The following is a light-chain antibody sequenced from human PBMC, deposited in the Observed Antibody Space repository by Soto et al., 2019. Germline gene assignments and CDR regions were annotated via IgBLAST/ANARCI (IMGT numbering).Light chain of an antibody. V-gene: IGLV2-14*03. Sequence: QSALTQPASVSGSPGQSIAISCTGTSSDVGGYNYVSWYQQHPGKAPKLIIYDVSNRPSGVSNRLSGSKSGNTASLTISGLQAEDEADYYCSSYTSSSTVVFGGGTKL. CDR1: SSDVGGYNY. J-gene: IGLJ2*01. CDR3: SSYTSSSTVV. CDR2: DVS.